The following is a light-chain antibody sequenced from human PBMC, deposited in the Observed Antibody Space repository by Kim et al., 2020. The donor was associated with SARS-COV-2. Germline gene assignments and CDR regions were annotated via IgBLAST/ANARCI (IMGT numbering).Light chain of an antibody. CDR2: DTS. V-gene: IGLV7-46*01. J-gene: IGLJ3*02. CDR3: LLTYGDPRPWV. CDR1: AGPVTSYHY. Sequence: GTVTLTCDYSAGPVTSYHYPSWIQQKPGQAPRTLIYDTSKTHSWTPARFSGSLIGGKAALTLSGAQPEDEADYYCLLTYGDPRPWVFGGGTKVTVL.